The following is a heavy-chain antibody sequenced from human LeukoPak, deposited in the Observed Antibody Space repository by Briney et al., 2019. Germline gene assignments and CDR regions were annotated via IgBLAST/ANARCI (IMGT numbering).Heavy chain of an antibody. V-gene: IGHV1-2*02. D-gene: IGHD4-23*01. Sequence: ASVKVSCKASGYTFTGYYMHWVRQAPGQGLEWMGWINPNSGGTNYAQKFQGRVTMTRDTSIGTAYMELSRLRSDDTAVYYCARDNSVEDTAWWFDPWGQGTLVTVSS. CDR2: INPNSGGT. CDR3: ARDNSVEDTAWWFDP. J-gene: IGHJ5*02. CDR1: GYTFTGYY.